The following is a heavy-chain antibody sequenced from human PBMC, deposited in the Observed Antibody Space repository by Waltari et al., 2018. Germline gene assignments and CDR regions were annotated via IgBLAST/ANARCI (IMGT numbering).Heavy chain of an antibody. CDR2: IRSQAYGGTN. CDR1: GFTFGDYA. Sequence: EVQLVESGGGLVQPGRSLRLSCTASGFTFGDYAMSWFRWAPGKGLEWVGFIRSQAYGGTNEYAASVKGRFTISRDDSKSIAYLQMNSLKTEDTAVYYCTRAEVTYYYGSGSYYNAPDYWGQGTLVTVSS. D-gene: IGHD3-10*01. V-gene: IGHV3-49*03. CDR3: TRAEVTYYYGSGSYYNAPDY. J-gene: IGHJ4*02.